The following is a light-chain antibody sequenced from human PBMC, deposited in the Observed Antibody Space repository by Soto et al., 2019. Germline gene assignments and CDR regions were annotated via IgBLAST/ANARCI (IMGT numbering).Light chain of an antibody. J-gene: IGLJ2*01. V-gene: IGLV1-44*01. Sequence: QSVLTQPPSGSGTPGQRVTISCSGSRSNIGTNTVNWYQHLPGTAPQLLIYSDNQRPSGVPDRFSGSKSGTSASLAISGLQSEDEADYYCAAWDDSLNGLVVFGGGSKLTVL. CDR3: AAWDDSLNGLVV. CDR1: RSNIGTNT. CDR2: SDN.